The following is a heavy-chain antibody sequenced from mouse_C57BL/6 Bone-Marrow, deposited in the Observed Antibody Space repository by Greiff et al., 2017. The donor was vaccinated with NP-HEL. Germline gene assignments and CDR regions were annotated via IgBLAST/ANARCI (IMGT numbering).Heavy chain of an antibody. V-gene: IGHV5-9-1*02. CDR1: GFTFSSYA. D-gene: IGHD3-3*01. CDR3: TRDEGAEFAY. J-gene: IGHJ3*01. Sequence: EVQGVESGEGLVKPGGSLKLSCAASGFTFSSYAMSWVRQTPEKRLEWVAYISSGGDYIYYADTVKGRFTISRDNARNTLYLQMSSLKSEDTAMYYCTRDEGAEFAYWGQGTLVTVSA. CDR2: ISSGGDYI.